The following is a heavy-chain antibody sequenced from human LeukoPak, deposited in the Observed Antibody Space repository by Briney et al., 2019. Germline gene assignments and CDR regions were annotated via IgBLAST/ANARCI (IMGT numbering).Heavy chain of an antibody. CDR1: GFTFSSYA. CDR3: ARASDILTGYTPVDY. V-gene: IGHV3-23*01. Sequence: GGSLRLSCAASGFTFSSYAMGWVRQAPGKGLEWVSAISGSGGSTYYADSVKGRFTISRDNSKNTLYLQMNSLRAEDTAVYYCARASDILTGYTPVDYWGQGTLVTVSS. CDR2: ISGSGGST. J-gene: IGHJ4*02. D-gene: IGHD3-9*01.